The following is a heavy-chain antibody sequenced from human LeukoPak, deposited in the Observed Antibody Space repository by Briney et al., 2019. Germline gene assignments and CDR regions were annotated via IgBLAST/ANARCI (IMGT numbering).Heavy chain of an antibody. D-gene: IGHD2-2*01. V-gene: IGHV3-7*01. CDR2: IKQDGSEK. CDR1: GFTFSSNW. Sequence: PGGSLRLSCAASGFTFSSNWMSWVRQAPGKGLEWVANIKQDGSEKYYVDPVKGRFTISRDNAKNSLYLQMNSLRAEDTAVYYCARSYYAFGDYWGQGTLVTVSS. CDR3: ARSYYAFGDY. J-gene: IGHJ4*02.